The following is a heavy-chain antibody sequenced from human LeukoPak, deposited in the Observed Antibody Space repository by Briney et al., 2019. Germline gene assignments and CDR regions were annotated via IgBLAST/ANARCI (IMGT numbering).Heavy chain of an antibody. Sequence: GESLKISCKGTGYTFTSYWIGWVRQMPGKGLEWMAIIYPGDSDSRYSPSFQGQVTISADKSLNTAYLQWSSLKASDTAKYYCARQDGSGIYYFDYWGQGTLVTVSS. V-gene: IGHV5-51*01. D-gene: IGHD3-10*01. CDR3: ARQDGSGIYYFDY. CDR1: GYTFTSYW. J-gene: IGHJ4*02. CDR2: IYPGDSDS.